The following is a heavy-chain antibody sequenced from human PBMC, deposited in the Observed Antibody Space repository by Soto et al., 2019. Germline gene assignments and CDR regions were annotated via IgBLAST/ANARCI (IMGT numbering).Heavy chain of an antibody. CDR3: ARVLSSSWSSHDNWFDP. CDR1: GGSISRYY. V-gene: IGHV4-59*01. Sequence: QVQLQESGPGLVKPSETLSLTCTVSGGSISRYYWSWIRQPPGKGLEWIGYIYYSGSTNYNPSLKSRVTISVDTSKNQFSLKLSSVTAADTAVYYCARVLSSSWSSHDNWFDPWGQGTLVTVSS. CDR2: IYYSGST. J-gene: IGHJ5*02. D-gene: IGHD6-13*01.